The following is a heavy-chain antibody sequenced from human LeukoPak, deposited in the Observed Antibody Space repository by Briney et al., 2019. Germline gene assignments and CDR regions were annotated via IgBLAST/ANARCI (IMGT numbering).Heavy chain of an antibody. CDR1: GGSLSDYY. V-gene: IGHV4-34*01. CDR2: INHSGTT. Sequence: PSETLSLTCAVYGGSLSDYYWSWIRQPPGKGLEWIGEINHSGTTNYNPSLEDRVTTIVDTSKNQFSLKLSSVTAADTAVYYCARGVGATVLNYFYYYMDVWGKGTTVTVSS. CDR3: ARGVGATVLNYFYYYMDV. D-gene: IGHD4-11*01. J-gene: IGHJ6*03.